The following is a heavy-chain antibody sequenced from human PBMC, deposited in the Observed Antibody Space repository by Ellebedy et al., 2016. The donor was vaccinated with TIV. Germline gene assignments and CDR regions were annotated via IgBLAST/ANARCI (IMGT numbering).Heavy chain of an antibody. CDR3: VRWGDYEGWDL. CDR2: INKRSSLI. Sequence: PGGSLRLSCGGSGFNFDSYSINWVRQAPGKGLEWLSYINKRSSLIYYADSVKGRLTMSRDNSRSSAYLEMNSLRAEDSAVYYCVRWGDYEGWDLWGQGTLATVSS. J-gene: IGHJ5*02. V-gene: IGHV3-21*06. CDR1: GFNFDSYS. D-gene: IGHD3-22*01.